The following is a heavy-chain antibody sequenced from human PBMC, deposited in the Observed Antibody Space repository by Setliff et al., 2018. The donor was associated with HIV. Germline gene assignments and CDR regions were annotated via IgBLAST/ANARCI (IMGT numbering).Heavy chain of an antibody. CDR1: GASISSHY. CDR3: ARPVSKNFYGMDV. J-gene: IGHJ6*02. Sequence: SETLSLTCNVSGASISSHYWSWIRQPPGKGLEWIGTLYFSGSTNYNSSLKSRVTISGDTSKNLFSLEVTSVTAADTAVYFCARPVSKNFYGMDVWGLGATVTVSS. V-gene: IGHV4-59*11. CDR2: LYFSGST.